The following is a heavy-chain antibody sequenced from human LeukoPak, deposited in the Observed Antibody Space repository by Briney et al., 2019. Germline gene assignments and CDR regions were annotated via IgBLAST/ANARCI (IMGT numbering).Heavy chain of an antibody. CDR2: INPNSGGT. J-gene: IGHJ6*02. Sequence: ASVKVSCKASGYTFTGYYMHWVRQAPGQGLEWMGRINPNSGGTNYAQKFQGRVTMTRDTSISTAYMELSRLRSDDTAVYYCARGGGKKAGNYYYHGMDVWGQGTTVTVSS. CDR1: GYTFTGYY. CDR3: ARGGGKKAGNYYYHGMDV. V-gene: IGHV1-2*06. D-gene: IGHD3-10*01.